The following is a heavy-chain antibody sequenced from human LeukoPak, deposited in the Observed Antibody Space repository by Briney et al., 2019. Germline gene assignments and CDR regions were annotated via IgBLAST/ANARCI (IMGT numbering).Heavy chain of an antibody. J-gene: IGHJ4*02. CDR2: IYNSGNT. V-gene: IGHV4-59*08. Sequence: SETLSLTCTVSGVSISNYYWSWIRQPPGKGLEWIGYIYNSGNTNYNPSLKSRVTISIDTSKSQFSLKLSSVTTADTAVYYCARHEYALLDYWGQGILVTVSS. D-gene: IGHD2/OR15-2a*01. CDR3: ARHEYALLDY. CDR1: GVSISNYY.